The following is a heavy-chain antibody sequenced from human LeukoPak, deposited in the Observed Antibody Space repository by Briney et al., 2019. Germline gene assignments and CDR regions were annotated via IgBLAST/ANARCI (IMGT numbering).Heavy chain of an antibody. D-gene: IGHD2-2*01. J-gene: IGHJ6*02. CDR1: GGSFSGYY. CDR3: ARGQKYCSSTSCYGNYYYYGMGV. V-gene: IGHV4-34*01. Sequence: SETLSLTCAVYGGSFSGYYWSWIRQPPGKGLEWIGEINHSGSTNYNPSLKSRVTISVDTSKNQFSLKLSSVTAADTAVYYCARGQKYCSSTSCYGNYYYYGMGVWGQGTTVTVSS. CDR2: INHSGST.